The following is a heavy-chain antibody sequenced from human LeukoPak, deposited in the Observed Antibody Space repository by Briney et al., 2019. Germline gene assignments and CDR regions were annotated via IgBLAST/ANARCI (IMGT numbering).Heavy chain of an antibody. CDR1: GFTFSSYW. V-gene: IGHV3-7*01. J-gene: IGHJ4*02. CDR2: IKQDGSEK. D-gene: IGHD2/OR15-2a*01. CDR3: ARGPTRANSTDY. Sequence: GGLRLSCAASGFTFSSYWMSWVRQAPGKGLEWVANIKQDGSEKYYVDSVKARFTISRDNAKNSLYLQMNNLRAEDTAVYYCARGPTRANSTDYWGQGALVTVSS.